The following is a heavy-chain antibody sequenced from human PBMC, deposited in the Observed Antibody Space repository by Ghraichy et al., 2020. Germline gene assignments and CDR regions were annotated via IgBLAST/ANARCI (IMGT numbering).Heavy chain of an antibody. Sequence: SETLSLTCTVSGDSINSYSWSWIRQSAGKGLEWIGRIFTSGSTHYNPSLKSRVTISAATSKNQVSLKLDSVTAADTAVYYCARGHYNSRLYFHNVDIWGQGTSVPVSS. CDR3: ARGHYNSRLYFHNVDI. CDR2: IFTSGST. V-gene: IGHV4-4*07. J-gene: IGHJ6*02. D-gene: IGHD1-14*01. CDR1: GDSINSYS.